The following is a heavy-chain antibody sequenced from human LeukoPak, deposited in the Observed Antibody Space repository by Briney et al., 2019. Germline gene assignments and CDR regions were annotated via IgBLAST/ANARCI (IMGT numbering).Heavy chain of an antibody. CDR1: GFTFSGSA. J-gene: IGHJ4*02. CDR3: TTRSIAAAGTGLERSFDY. V-gene: IGHV3-73*01. CDR2: IRSKANSYAT. D-gene: IGHD6-13*01. Sequence: GGSLRLSCAASGFTFSGSAMHWVRQASGKGLEWVGRIRSKANSYATAYAASVKGRFTISRDDSKNTAYLQMNSLKTEDTAVYYCTTRSIAAAGTGLERSFDYWGQGTLVTVSS.